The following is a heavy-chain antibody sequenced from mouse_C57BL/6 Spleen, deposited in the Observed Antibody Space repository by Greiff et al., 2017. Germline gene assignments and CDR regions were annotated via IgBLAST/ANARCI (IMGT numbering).Heavy chain of an antibody. J-gene: IGHJ2*01. V-gene: IGHV1-39*01. CDR3: ARSEGWLPYYFDY. D-gene: IGHD2-3*01. CDR1: GYSFTDYH. CDR2: INPNYGTT. Sequence: EVQLLESGPELVKPGASVKISCKASGYSFTDYHMNWVKQSNGKSLEWIGVINPNYGTTSYNEKFKGKATLTVDQSSSTAYMQLNSLTSEDSAVYYCARSEGWLPYYFDYWGQGTTLTVSS.